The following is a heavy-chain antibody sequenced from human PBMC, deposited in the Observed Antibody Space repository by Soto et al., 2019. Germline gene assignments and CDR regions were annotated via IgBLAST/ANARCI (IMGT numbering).Heavy chain of an antibody. V-gene: IGHV3-30-3*01. J-gene: IGHJ4*02. D-gene: IGHD2-15*01. CDR2: ISYDGSNK. Sequence: QVQLVESGGGVVQPGRSLRLSCAASGFTFSSYAMHWVRQAPGKGLEWVAVISYDGSNKYYADSVKGRFTISRDNSKNTLYLQMNSLRAEDTAVYYCASSSGLNPFDYWGQETLVTVSS. CDR1: GFTFSSYA. CDR3: ASSSGLNPFDY.